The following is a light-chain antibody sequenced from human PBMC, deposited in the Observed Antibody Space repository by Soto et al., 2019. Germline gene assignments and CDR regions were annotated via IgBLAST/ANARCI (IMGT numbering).Light chain of an antibody. CDR3: QQYSDSPVT. J-gene: IGKJ1*01. V-gene: IGKV4-1*01. CDR2: WAS. CDR1: QSVLYSSNNNNY. Sequence: DIVMTQSPDSLAVSLGERATINCKSSQSVLYSSNNNNYLAWYQHKPGQPPKLLIYWASTRESGVPDRFSGSGSGTNFTLTINSLQSEDAAIYYCQQYSDSPVTFGQGTKVEIK.